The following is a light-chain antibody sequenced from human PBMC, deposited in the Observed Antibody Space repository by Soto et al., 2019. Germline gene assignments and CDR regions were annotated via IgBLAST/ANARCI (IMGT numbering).Light chain of an antibody. V-gene: IGLV2-14*03. CDR3: SSFISNNTRV. CDR2: DVS. J-gene: IGLJ1*01. Sequence: QSVLTLPASVSASPGQSFTISCTRTRSDVGGYIYVSWYQHHPGKAPNLIIYDVSTRPSGVSNRFSGSKSGNTASLTISGLQAEDEADYYCSSFISNNTRVFGTGTKVSVL. CDR1: RSDVGGYIY.